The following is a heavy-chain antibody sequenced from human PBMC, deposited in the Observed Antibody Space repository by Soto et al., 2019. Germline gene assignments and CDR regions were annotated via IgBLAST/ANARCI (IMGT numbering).Heavy chain of an antibody. D-gene: IGHD4-17*01. CDR1: GFTFDDYT. CDR2: ISWDGGST. CDR3: AKDMLLPPMTTVTTPGYGMDV. Sequence: GSLRLSCAASGFTFDDYTMHWVRQAPGKGLEWVSLISWDGGSTYCADSVKGRFTISRDNGKNSLYLQMNSLRTEDTALYYCAKDMLLPPMTTVTTPGYGMDVWGQGTTVTVSS. J-gene: IGHJ6*02. V-gene: IGHV3-43*01.